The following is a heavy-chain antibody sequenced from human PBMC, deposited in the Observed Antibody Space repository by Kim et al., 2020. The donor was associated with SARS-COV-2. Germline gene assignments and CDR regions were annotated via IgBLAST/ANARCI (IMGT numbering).Heavy chain of an antibody. Sequence: GGSLRLSCAASGFTFSSYSMNWVRQAPGKGLEWVSSISSSSSYIYYADSVKGRFTISRDNAKNSLYLQMNSLRAEDTAVYYCARVEQQGAFDIWGQGTMVTVSS. D-gene: IGHD6-13*01. CDR1: GFTFSSYS. CDR2: ISSSSSYI. CDR3: ARVEQQGAFDI. J-gene: IGHJ3*02. V-gene: IGHV3-21*01.